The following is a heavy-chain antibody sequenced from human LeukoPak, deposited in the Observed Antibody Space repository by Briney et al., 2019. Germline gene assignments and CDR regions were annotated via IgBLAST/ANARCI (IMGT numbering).Heavy chain of an antibody. CDR1: GFTFNNYG. CDR3: ARDRGYFYYGMDV. Sequence: GGSLRLSCAASGFTFNNYGMHWVRQSPGKGLEWVAVISFDEATKYYADSVKGRLTISRDNSKNTLYLQVNSLRAEDTAVYYCARDRGYFYYGMDVWGQGTTVIVSS. J-gene: IGHJ6*02. D-gene: IGHD2-15*01. V-gene: IGHV3-30*03. CDR2: ISFDEATK.